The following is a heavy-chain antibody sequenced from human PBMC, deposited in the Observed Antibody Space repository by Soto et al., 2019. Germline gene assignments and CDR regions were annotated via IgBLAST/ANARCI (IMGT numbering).Heavy chain of an antibody. CDR1: GFTFSSYA. V-gene: IGHV3-23*01. Sequence: EVQLLESGGGLVQPGGSLRLSCAASGFTFSSYAMRWVRQAPVKGLEWVSAISGSGGSTYYADSVKGRFTISRDNSKNTLYLHMHSLRAADTAVYYCARRGSGSYCDYWGQGTVVTVSS. CDR2: ISGSGGST. CDR3: ARRGSGSYCDY. D-gene: IGHD1-26*01. J-gene: IGHJ4*02.